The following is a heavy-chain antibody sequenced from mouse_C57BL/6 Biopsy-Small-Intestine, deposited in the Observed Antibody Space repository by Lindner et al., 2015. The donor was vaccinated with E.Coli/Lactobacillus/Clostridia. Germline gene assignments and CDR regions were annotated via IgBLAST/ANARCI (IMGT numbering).Heavy chain of an antibody. Sequence: SVKVSCKASGYTFISYYIHWVRQAPGQGLEWMGIINPSGGSTNYAQKFQGRVTMTRDTSTSTVYMELSSLRSEDTAVYYCARRDCTGPSCYFEYWGQGTPVTVSS. CDR1: GYTFISYY. CDR3: ARRDCTGPSCYFEY. J-gene: IGHJ4*01. D-gene: IGHD3-1*01. CDR2: INPSGGST. V-gene: IGHV1S12*01.